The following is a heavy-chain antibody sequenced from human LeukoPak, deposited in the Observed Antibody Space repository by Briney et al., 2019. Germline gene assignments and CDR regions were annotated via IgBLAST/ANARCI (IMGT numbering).Heavy chain of an antibody. J-gene: IGHJ4*02. CDR2: VTPSSGWR. Sequence: ASVTVSFKPVGCTFIHYHVHWVRPAPGLGAQGLERMGWVTPSSGWRRYSQRFQGRVAMTSDTSTSTVYMELTRLTSDDTAIYFCATIGVSGSYWDFAQWGQGTLVTVSS. V-gene: IGHV1-2*02. CDR3: ATIGVSGSYWDFAQ. D-gene: IGHD1-26*01. CDR1: GCTFIHYH.